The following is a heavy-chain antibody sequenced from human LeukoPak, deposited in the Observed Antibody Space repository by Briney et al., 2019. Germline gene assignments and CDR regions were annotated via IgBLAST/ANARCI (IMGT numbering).Heavy chain of an antibody. Sequence: SETLSLTCTVSGGSISSSSYYWGWIRQPPGKGLEWIGSIYYSGSTYYNPSLKSRVTISVDTSKNQFPLKLSSVTAADTAVYYCASPRYCGGDCYYFDLWGRGTLVTVSS. CDR3: ASPRYCGGDCYYFDL. CDR2: IYYSGST. CDR1: GGSISSSSYY. D-gene: IGHD2-21*02. J-gene: IGHJ2*01. V-gene: IGHV4-39*01.